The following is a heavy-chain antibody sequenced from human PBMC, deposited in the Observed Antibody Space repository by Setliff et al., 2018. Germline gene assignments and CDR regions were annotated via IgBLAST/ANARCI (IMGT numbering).Heavy chain of an antibody. CDR2: IIPIFGTA. V-gene: IGHV1-69*05. D-gene: IGHD6-19*01. J-gene: IGHJ4*02. CDR1: GGTFSSYA. Sequence: GASVKVSCKASGGTFSSYAISWVRQAPGQGLEWMGGIIPIFGTANYAQKFQGRVTITTDESTSTAYMELSSLRSEDTAVYYCARRGGWYFSFDYWGQGTLVTVSS. CDR3: ARRGGWYFSFDY.